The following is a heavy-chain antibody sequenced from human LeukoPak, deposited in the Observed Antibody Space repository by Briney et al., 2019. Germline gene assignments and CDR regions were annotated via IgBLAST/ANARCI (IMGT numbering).Heavy chain of an antibody. V-gene: IGHV3-30*18. D-gene: IGHD2-15*01. CDR2: ISYDGSNK. J-gene: IGHJ4*02. Sequence: GGSLRLSCAASGFTFSSYGMHWVRQAPGKGLEWVAVISYDGSNKYYADSVKGRFTISRDNSKNTLYLQMNSLRAEDTAVYYCAKFQPVAAYWGQGTLVTVSS. CDR1: GFTFSSYG. CDR3: AKFQPVAAY.